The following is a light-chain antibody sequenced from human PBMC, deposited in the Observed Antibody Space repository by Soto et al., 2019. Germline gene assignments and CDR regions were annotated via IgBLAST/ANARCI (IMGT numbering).Light chain of an antibody. CDR1: QSVSSSY. CDR3: QQYGSSLT. CDR2: GAS. J-gene: IGKJ4*01. V-gene: IGKV3-20*01. Sequence: GERATLSCRASQSVSSSYLAWYQQKPVQAPRLLIYGASRRATRIPDRFSGSGSGTDFTLTISRLQPEDFAVDYCQQYGSSLTFGGGPKVDIK.